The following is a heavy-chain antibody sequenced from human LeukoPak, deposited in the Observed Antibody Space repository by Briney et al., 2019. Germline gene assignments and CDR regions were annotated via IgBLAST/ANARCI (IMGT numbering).Heavy chain of an antibody. CDR1: GGTFSSYA. CDR2: IIPIFGTA. D-gene: IGHD2-2*01. J-gene: IGHJ4*02. Sequence: SVKVSCKASGGTFSSYAISWVRQAPGQGLEGMERIIPIFGTADYAQKFQGRVTITTDESTSTAYMELSSLRSEDTAVYYCAREPLGVVPAAIHYWGQGTLVTVSS. CDR3: AREPLGVVPAAIHY. V-gene: IGHV1-69*05.